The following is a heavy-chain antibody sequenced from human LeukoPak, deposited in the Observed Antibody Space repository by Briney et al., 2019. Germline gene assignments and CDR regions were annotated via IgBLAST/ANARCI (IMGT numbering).Heavy chain of an antibody. V-gene: IGHV4-59*01. Sequence: SETLSLTCTVSGGSISSYYWSWIRQPPGKGLEWIGYIYYSGSTNYNPSLKSRVTLSVDTSKNQFSLKLSSVIAADTAVYYCARTTEGYCSSASCFGFSYSYCMDVWGKGTTVTISS. J-gene: IGHJ6*03. CDR3: ARTTEGYCSSASCFGFSYSYCMDV. D-gene: IGHD2-2*01. CDR1: GGSISSYY. CDR2: IYYSGST.